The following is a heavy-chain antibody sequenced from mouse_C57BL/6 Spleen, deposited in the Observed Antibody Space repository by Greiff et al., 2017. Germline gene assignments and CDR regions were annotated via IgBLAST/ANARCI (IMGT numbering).Heavy chain of an antibody. V-gene: IGHV1-64*01. CDR1: GYTFTSYW. D-gene: IGHD1-2*01. J-gene: IGHJ4*01. CDR3: AGLRPLYYAMDD. CDR2: IHPNSGST. Sequence: QVQLQQPGAELVKPGASVKLSCKASGYTFTSYWMHWVKQRPGQGLEWIGMIHPNSGSTNYNEKFKSKATLTVDKSSSTAYMQLSSLTSEDSAVYYCAGLRPLYYAMDDWGQGTSVTVSS.